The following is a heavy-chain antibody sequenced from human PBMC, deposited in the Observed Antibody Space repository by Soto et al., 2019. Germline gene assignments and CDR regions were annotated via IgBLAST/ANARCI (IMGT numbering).Heavy chain of an antibody. V-gene: IGHV4-28*01. CDR1: GYSIRIRNC. Sequence: PSDSLALTCASCGYSIRIRNCWVWIRQPPGKGLEWIGYIYYSGTTYYNPSLKSRVTMSVDTSKNQFSLKLTSVTAVDTAVYYCARREIQGPIDYWGQGTLVTVSS. J-gene: IGHJ4*02. CDR3: ARREIQGPIDY. CDR2: IYYSGTT. D-gene: IGHD1-26*01.